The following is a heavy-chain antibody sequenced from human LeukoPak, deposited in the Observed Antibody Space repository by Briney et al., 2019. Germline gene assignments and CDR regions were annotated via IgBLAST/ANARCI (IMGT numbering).Heavy chain of an antibody. CDR3: ARDLAWDAFDI. Sequence: PGGSLRLSCAASGFTLRSYRMNWFRQAPGKGLEWVASIKQGESERYYVDSVNGRFTISRDNAKNSLYLQMNSLRAEDTAVYYCARDLAWDAFDIWGQGTMVTVSS. CDR1: GFTLRSYR. J-gene: IGHJ3*02. V-gene: IGHV3-7*01. CDR2: IKQGESER.